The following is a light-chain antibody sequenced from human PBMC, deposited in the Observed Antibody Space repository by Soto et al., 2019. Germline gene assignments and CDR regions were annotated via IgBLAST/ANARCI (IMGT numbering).Light chain of an antibody. CDR2: DVT. CDR3: CSFAGL. J-gene: IGLJ2*01. V-gene: IGLV2-11*01. CDR1: SSDVGRYNY. Sequence: QLVLTQPRSVSGSPGQSVAISCAGTSSDVGRYNYVSWYQQYPGKAPKLIIYDVTKRPSGVPDRFSGSKSGNTASLTISGLQAEDEADYYCCSFAGLFGGGTKVTVL.